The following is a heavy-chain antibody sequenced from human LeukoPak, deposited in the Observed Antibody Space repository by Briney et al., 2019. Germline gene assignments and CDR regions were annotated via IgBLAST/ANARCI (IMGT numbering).Heavy chain of an antibody. V-gene: IGHV3-23*01. J-gene: IGHJ4*02. CDR2: ISGSGGST. CDR3: AKDRYYYDSSGYSLLFDY. D-gene: IGHD3-22*01. CDR1: GFTFSRYA. Sequence: GGSLRLSCAASGFTFSRYAMSWVRQAPGKGLEWVSAISGSGGSTYYADSVKGRFTISRDNSKNTLYLQMNSLRAEDTAVYYCAKDRYYYDSSGYSLLFDYWGQGTLVTVSS.